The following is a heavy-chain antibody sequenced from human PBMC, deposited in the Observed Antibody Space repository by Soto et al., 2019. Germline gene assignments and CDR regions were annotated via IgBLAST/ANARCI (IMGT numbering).Heavy chain of an antibody. V-gene: IGHV4-61*01. D-gene: IGHD3-16*01. J-gene: IGHJ6*02. CDR2: IYYSGTT. CDR3: AGVWGGYCRGGGGTPGDSLGGDV. CDR1: GDSVSSGSYY. Sequence: QVQLQESGPGLVKPSETLSLTCSVSGDSVSSGSYYWNWIRQPPGKGLEWIGYIYYSGTTNYSPSLRSRVTISEDTSRNQFSRKWSSGTAGDAAGYYWAGVWGGYCRGGGGTPGDSLGGDVWGQGTPVTVS.